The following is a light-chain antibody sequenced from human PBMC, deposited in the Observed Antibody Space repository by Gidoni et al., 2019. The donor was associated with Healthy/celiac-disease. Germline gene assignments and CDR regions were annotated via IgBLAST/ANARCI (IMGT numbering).Light chain of an antibody. Sequence: DIVMTQSPLSLPVTPGEPASISCRSSQSLLHSNGYNYLDWYLQKPGQSPQLLIYLGSNRASGVPDRFSGSGSGTDFTPKISRVEAEDVGVYYCMQALQTPFTFXPXTKVDIK. CDR1: QSLLHSNGYNY. V-gene: IGKV2-28*01. J-gene: IGKJ3*01. CDR3: MQALQTPFT. CDR2: LGS.